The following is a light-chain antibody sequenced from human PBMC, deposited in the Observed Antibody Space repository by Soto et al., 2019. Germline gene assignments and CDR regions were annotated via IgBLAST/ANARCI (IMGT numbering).Light chain of an antibody. CDR1: QGISGD. Sequence: IQLTQSPSSLSASAGDRVTIACRASQGISGDLAWYQQEPGKAPKLLIYAASTLRSGVPSRFSGSGSGTDFTLAIDSLQPGGFATDYWQQLNSYPIAFGQGTRLEIK. CDR3: QQLNSYPIA. CDR2: AAS. J-gene: IGKJ5*01. V-gene: IGKV1-9*01.